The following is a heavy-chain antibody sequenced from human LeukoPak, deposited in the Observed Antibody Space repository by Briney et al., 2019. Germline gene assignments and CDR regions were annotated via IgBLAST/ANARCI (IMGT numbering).Heavy chain of an antibody. J-gene: IGHJ4*02. CDR1: GFTFSSYE. V-gene: IGHV3-48*03. D-gene: IGHD6-19*01. CDR3: ARARRGSSGWYDY. Sequence: GGSLRLSCAASGFTFSSYEMSWVRQAPGKGLEWVSYISSSGSTIYYADSVKGRFTISRDNAKNSLYLQMNSLRAEDTAVYYCARARRGSSGWYDYRGQGTLVTVSS. CDR2: ISSSGSTI.